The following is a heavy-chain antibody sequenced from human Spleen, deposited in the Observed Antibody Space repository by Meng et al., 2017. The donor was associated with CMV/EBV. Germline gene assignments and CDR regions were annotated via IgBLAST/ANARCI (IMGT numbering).Heavy chain of an antibody. V-gene: IGHV3-11*04. CDR2: ISSSGSIM. CDR1: GFTFSDHY. J-gene: IGHJ6*02. CDR3: ARDQFSTSIYHYYGMDV. Sequence: GESLKISCEASGFTFSDHYMTWIRLAPGKGLEWISYISSSGSIMHYADSVKGRFTVSRDNAKNSLFLQMNSLRAEDTALYHCARDQFSTSIYHYYGMDVWGQGTTVTVSS. D-gene: IGHD6-6*01.